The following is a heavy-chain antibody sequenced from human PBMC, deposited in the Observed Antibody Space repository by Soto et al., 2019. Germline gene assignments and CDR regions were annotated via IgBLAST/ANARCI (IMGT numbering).Heavy chain of an antibody. V-gene: IGHV3-23*01. J-gene: IGHJ6*03. D-gene: IGHD3-3*01. Sequence: EVQLLESRGGLVQPGGSLRLTCAASGFTFSSYAMSWVRQAPGKGLEWVSAISGSGGSTYYADSVKGRFTISRDNSKNTLYLQMNSLRAEDTAVYYCAKASCYDIWSGCYYYYMDVCCKGTTVTVSS. CDR2: ISGSGGST. CDR1: GFTFSSYA. CDR3: AKASCYDIWSGCYYYYMDV.